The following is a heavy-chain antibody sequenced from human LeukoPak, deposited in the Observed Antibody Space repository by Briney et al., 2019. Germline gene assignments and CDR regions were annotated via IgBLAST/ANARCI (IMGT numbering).Heavy chain of an antibody. J-gene: IGHJ4*02. CDR3: AREVTMVRGVSD. Sequence: GGSLRLSCAASGFTFSSYSMNWVRQAPGKGLEWVSSISSSSSYIYYADSVKGRFTISRDNAKNSLYLQMNSLRAEDTAVYYCAREVTMVRGVSDWGQGTLVTASS. V-gene: IGHV3-21*01. D-gene: IGHD3-10*01. CDR1: GFTFSSYS. CDR2: ISSSSSYI.